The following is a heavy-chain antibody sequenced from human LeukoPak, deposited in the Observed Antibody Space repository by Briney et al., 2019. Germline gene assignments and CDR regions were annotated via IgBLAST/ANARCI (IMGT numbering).Heavy chain of an antibody. CDR1: GFSFSSYG. Sequence: VSVRVSCTASGFSFSSYGFSWVRQAPGQGLEWMGWISAYNGKTNYAQKFQGRVTMTTDTSTTTVYMDLRSLRSDDTAVYFCARGGALTSFDSWGQGTLITVSS. J-gene: IGHJ4*02. CDR3: ARGGALTSFDS. CDR2: ISAYNGKT. D-gene: IGHD1-26*01. V-gene: IGHV1-18*01.